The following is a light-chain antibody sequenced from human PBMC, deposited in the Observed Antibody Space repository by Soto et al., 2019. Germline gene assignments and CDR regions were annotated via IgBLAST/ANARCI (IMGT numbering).Light chain of an antibody. J-gene: IGKJ1*01. CDR3: QQYNNWPQT. CDR1: QSVTSN. Sequence: EIVMTQSPATLSVSPGESATLSCRASQSVTSNLAWYHQKPGQAPRLLMFGSSTRVTGIPARFSGSGSGTEFTLNISSLQSEDFAVYYCQQYNNWPQTFGQGTKVDIK. CDR2: GSS. V-gene: IGKV3-15*01.